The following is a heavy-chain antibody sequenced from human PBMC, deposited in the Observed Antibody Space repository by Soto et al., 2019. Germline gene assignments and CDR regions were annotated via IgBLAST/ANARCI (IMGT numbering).Heavy chain of an antibody. CDR2: ISSSGSTI. Sequence: PGGSLRLSCAASGFTFSDYYMSWIRQAPGKGLEWVSYISSSGSTIYYADSVKGRFTISRDNAKNSLYLQMNSLRAEDTAVYYCATAPIVVVVAATFGWFDPWGQGTLVTVSS. CDR1: GFTFSDYY. D-gene: IGHD2-15*01. J-gene: IGHJ5*02. V-gene: IGHV3-11*01. CDR3: ATAPIVVVVAATFGWFDP.